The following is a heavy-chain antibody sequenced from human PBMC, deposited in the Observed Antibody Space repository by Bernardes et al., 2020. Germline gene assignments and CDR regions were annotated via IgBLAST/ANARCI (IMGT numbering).Heavy chain of an antibody. CDR2: ISAKNDTT. CDR3: TRRGRTAEVTGAFDI. V-gene: IGHV1-18*01. D-gene: IGHD2-21*02. CDR1: GYPFSSYG. Sequence: ASVKVSCKASGYPFSSYGISWVRQAPGQGLEWMGWISAKNDTTDYAQKIQGRLTMTMDSSTSTAYMELRSLRSDDTALYYCTRRGRTAEVTGAFDIWGQGTLVTVSS. J-gene: IGHJ3*02.